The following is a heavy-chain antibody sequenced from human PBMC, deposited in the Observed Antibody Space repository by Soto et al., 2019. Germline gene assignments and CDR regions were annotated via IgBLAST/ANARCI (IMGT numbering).Heavy chain of an antibody. CDR1: GYTFTNYD. Sequence: QVQLVQSGAEVKKPGASVKVSCKASGYTFTNYDINWVRQAPGQVLEWMGWMDPNSGNTDYAQKFQCRVTITRNTSISTAYLELSSLSSEDTAVYYCARGRGWRDYWGQGTLVTVSS. D-gene: IGHD6-19*01. J-gene: IGHJ4*02. CDR2: MDPNSGNT. V-gene: IGHV1-8*01. CDR3: ARGRGWRDY.